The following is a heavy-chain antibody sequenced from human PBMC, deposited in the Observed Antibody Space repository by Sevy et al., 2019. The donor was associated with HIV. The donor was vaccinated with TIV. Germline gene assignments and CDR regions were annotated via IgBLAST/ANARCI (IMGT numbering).Heavy chain of an antibody. CDR3: ARQLPIHRWSPFDI. J-gene: IGHJ3*02. Sequence: GGSLRLSCAASGFTFSSYSMNWVRQAPGKGLEWVSSISSSSSYIYYADSVKGRFTISRDNAKNSLYLQMNSLRAEDTAVYYCARQLPIHRWSPFDIWGRGTMVTVSS. D-gene: IGHD3-3*01. CDR1: GFTFSSYS. V-gene: IGHV3-21*01. CDR2: ISSSSSYI.